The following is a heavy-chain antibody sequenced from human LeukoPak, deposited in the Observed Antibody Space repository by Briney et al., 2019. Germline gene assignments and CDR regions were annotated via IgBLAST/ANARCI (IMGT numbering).Heavy chain of an antibody. CDR3: ARRSRSSSWYYYYGMDV. CDR2: IYSGGST. Sequence: GGSLRLSCAASGFTVSSNYMSWVRQAPGKGLEWVSVIYSGGSTYYADSVKGRFTISRDNSKNTLYLQMNSLRAEDTAVYYCARRSRSSSWYYYYGMDVWGQGTTVTDSS. V-gene: IGHV3-53*01. D-gene: IGHD6-13*01. J-gene: IGHJ6*02. CDR1: GFTVSSNY.